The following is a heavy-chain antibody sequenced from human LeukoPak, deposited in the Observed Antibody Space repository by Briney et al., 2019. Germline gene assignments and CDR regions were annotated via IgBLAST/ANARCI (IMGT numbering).Heavy chain of an antibody. CDR2: ISYDGSNK. CDR3: ARVARGNYFGSGSYNTD. V-gene: IGHV3-30-3*01. J-gene: IGHJ4*02. D-gene: IGHD3-10*01. CDR1: GFTFSSYA. Sequence: TGGSLRLSCAASGFTFSSYAMHWVRQAPGKGLEWVAVISYDGSNKYYADSVKGRFTISRDNAQNSLYLQMTSLRADDTALYYCARVARGNYFGSGSYNTDWGQGTLVSVSS.